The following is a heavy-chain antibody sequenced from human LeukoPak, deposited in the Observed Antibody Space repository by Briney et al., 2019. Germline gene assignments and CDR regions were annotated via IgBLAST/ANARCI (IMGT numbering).Heavy chain of an antibody. Sequence: PGGSLRLSCAASGFTFSSYWMHWVRQAPGKGLVWVSRINSDGSSTSYADSVKGRFTIPRDNAKNTLYLQMSSLRAEDTAVYYCAREDEYSSSSGIDYWGQGTLVTVSS. J-gene: IGHJ4*02. CDR1: GFTFSSYW. CDR2: INSDGSST. D-gene: IGHD6-6*01. V-gene: IGHV3-74*01. CDR3: AREDEYSSSSGIDY.